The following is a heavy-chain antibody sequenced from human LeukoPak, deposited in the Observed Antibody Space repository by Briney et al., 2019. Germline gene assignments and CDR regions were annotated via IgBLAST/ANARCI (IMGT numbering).Heavy chain of an antibody. CDR3: ARIIVGATGIDY. J-gene: IGHJ4*02. V-gene: IGHV3-74*01. CDR1: GFTFSTYW. D-gene: IGHD1-26*01. Sequence: GGSLRLSCAVSGFTFSTYWMHWVRQAPGKGLVWVSRIDTDGSLINYADSVKGRFTMSRDNSKNTLYLQMSSLRAEDTAVYYCARIIVGATGIDYWGQGTLVTVSS. CDR2: IDTDGSLI.